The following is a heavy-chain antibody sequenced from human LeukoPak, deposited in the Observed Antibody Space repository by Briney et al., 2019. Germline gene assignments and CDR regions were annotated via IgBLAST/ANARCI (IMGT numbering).Heavy chain of an antibody. CDR3: ARGIPSGWYDY. Sequence: KSSETLSLTCAVYGGSFSGYYWSWIRQPPGKGLEWIGEINHSGSTNYNPSLKSRVTISVDTSKNQFSLKLSSVTAADTAVYYCARGIPSGWYDYWGQGTLVTVSS. D-gene: IGHD6-19*01. CDR2: INHSGST. V-gene: IGHV4-34*01. J-gene: IGHJ4*02. CDR1: GGSFSGYY.